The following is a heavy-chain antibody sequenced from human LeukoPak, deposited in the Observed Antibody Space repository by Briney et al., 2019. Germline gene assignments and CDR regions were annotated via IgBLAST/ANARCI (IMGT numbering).Heavy chain of an antibody. CDR3: ASSVTTVGAYDY. Sequence: PGGSLRLSCAASGITASNFYMMWVRQAPGKGLEWVSYISNNDVTKYADSVRGRLTISRDNSKNILYLQMNSLRVEDTAMHWCASSVTTVGAYDYWGQGAPVTVSS. V-gene: IGHV3-53*01. J-gene: IGHJ4*02. CDR2: ISNNDVT. D-gene: IGHD1-1*01. CDR1: GITASNFY.